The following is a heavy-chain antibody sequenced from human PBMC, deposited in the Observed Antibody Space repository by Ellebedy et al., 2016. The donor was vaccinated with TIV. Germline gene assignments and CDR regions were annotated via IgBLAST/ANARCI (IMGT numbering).Heavy chain of an antibody. CDR3: ARGSDWSKVGDY. J-gene: IGHJ4*02. Sequence: SETLSLTCAVSGGSISGYYCSWIRQPPGKGLEWIGEISQGEGTNYSPSLESRLTISLDTSNHQFSLKLNSVTAADTAVYYCARGSDWSKVGDYWGQGTLVTVSS. V-gene: IGHV4-34*01. D-gene: IGHD1/OR15-1a*01. CDR1: GGSISGYY. CDR2: ISQGEGT.